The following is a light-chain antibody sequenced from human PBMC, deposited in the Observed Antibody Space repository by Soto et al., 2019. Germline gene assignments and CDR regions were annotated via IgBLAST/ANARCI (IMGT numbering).Light chain of an antibody. CDR2: VAS. CDR3: KHHFRYSQT. V-gene: IGKV1-5*01. J-gene: IGKJ1*01. Sequence: DIQLTQSPPTLSASVGDRVTITCRASQSIRYYLAWYQQMPGKAPKLLIYVASSLQSGVPSRFSGNGSGTEFTLTISSLQPDDFATYLGKHHFRYSQTYGKGTKGEIK. CDR1: QSIRYY.